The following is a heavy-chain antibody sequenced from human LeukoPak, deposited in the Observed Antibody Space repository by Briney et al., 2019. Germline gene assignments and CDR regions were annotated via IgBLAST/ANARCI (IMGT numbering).Heavy chain of an antibody. D-gene: IGHD6-19*01. J-gene: IGHJ4*02. Sequence: PGGSLRLSCAASGFTFSSYGIHWVRQAPGKGLEWGAVISYDGNNEYYADSVKGRFTISRDNSKSTLYLQMNSLRAEDTAVYYCAKDRSTGWYAGFDYWGQGTLVTVSS. CDR3: AKDRSTGWYAGFDY. V-gene: IGHV3-30*18. CDR2: ISYDGNNE. CDR1: GFTFSSYG.